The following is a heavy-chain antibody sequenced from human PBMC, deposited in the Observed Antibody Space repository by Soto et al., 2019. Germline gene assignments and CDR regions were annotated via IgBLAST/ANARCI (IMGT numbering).Heavy chain of an antibody. CDR2: VSRRWSA. V-gene: IGHV4-38-2*02. Sequence: SETLSLTCTVSGDSGVSRYYWAWIRQPPGKGLEWIGTVSRRWSAYYSPSVKSRATISLDTSNNQFSLRLSSVTAADTAMYYCAREEVSYGSGTYYRVFVYWGQGTRVTVSS. CDR1: GDSGVSRYY. J-gene: IGHJ4*02. CDR3: AREEVSYGSGTYYRVFVY. D-gene: IGHD3-10*01.